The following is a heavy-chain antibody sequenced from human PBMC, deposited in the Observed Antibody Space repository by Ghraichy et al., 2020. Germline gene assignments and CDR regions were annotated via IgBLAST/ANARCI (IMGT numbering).Heavy chain of an antibody. D-gene: IGHD5-18*01. J-gene: IGHJ4*02. CDR1: GGSISSYY. CDR2: IYYSGST. Sequence: SETLSLTCTVSGGSISSYYWSWIRQPPGKGLEWIGYIYYSGSTNYNPSLKSRVTISVDTSKNQFSLKLSSVTAADTAVYYCARMGYSYGWVTDYWGQGTLVTVSS. CDR3: ARMGYSYGWVTDY. V-gene: IGHV4-59*01.